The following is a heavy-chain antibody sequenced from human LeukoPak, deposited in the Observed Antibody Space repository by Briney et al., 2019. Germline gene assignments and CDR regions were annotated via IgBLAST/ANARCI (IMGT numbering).Heavy chain of an antibody. CDR3: ARRGEGPIGGIGY. CDR1: GYSCGNYW. D-gene: IGHD3-10*01. V-gene: IGHV5-51*01. CDR2: IHPGDSDT. Sequence: GESLKISCKGSGYSCGNYWIGWVRQMPGKGLEWMGIIHPGDSDTRYSPSFQGQVTISAEKSITTAYLQWSSLKASDTAMYYCARRGEGPIGGIGYWGQGTLVTVSS. J-gene: IGHJ4*02.